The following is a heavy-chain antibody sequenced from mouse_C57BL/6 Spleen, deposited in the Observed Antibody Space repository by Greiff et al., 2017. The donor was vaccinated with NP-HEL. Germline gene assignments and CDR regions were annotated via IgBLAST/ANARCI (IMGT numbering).Heavy chain of an antibody. V-gene: IGHV1-69*01. CDR3: ARSYYSNHWYFDV. D-gene: IGHD2-5*01. Sequence: QVQLKQSGAELVMPGASVKLSCKASGYTFTSYWMHWVKQRPGQGLEWIGEIDPSDSYTNYNQKFKGKSTLTVDKSSSTAYMQLSSLTSEDSAVYYCARSYYSNHWYFDVWGTGTTVTVSS. CDR2: IDPSDSYT. J-gene: IGHJ1*03. CDR1: GYTFTSYW.